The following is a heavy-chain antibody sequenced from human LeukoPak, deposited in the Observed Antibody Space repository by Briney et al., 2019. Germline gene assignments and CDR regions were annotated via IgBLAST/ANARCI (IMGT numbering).Heavy chain of an antibody. J-gene: IGHJ5*02. Sequence: SETLSLTCAVYGGSFSGYYWSWIRQPPGKGLEWIGEINHSGSTNYNPSLKSRVTISVDTSKNQFSLKLSSVTAADTAVYYCARMRSHIWFDPWGQGTLVTVPS. CDR1: GGSFSGYY. CDR3: ARMRSHIWFDP. CDR2: INHSGST. V-gene: IGHV4-34*01.